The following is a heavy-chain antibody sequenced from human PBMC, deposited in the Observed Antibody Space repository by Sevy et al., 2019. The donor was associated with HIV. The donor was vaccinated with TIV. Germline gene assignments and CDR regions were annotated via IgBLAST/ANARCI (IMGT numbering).Heavy chain of an antibody. D-gene: IGHD1-26*01. V-gene: IGHV3-74*01. CDR1: GFTFSSYW. CDR2: INSDGSST. CDR3: ARGIVGATTDY. Sequence: GGSLRLSCAASGFTFSSYWMHWVRQAPGNGLVWVSRINSDGSSTSYADSVKGRFTISRDNAKNTLYLQMNSLRAEDTAVYYCARGIVGATTDYWGQGTLVTVSS. J-gene: IGHJ4*02.